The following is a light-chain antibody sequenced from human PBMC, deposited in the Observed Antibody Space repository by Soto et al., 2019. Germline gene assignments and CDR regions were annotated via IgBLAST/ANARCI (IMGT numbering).Light chain of an antibody. CDR1: HSVNTN. V-gene: IGKV3-15*01. J-gene: IGKJ1*01. Sequence: VMTQSPATLSVSPGDRAILSCRASHSVNTNLAWYQQRPGQPPRLLIYGASTRASDVPGRFSGSGSWREFTLTISSLQSEDFAIYSCHQYNSWPWTFGQGTRVEF. CDR3: HQYNSWPWT. CDR2: GAS.